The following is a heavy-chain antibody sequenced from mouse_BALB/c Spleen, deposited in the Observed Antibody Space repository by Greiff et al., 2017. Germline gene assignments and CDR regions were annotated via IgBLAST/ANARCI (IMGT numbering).Heavy chain of an antibody. J-gene: IGHJ4*01. Sequence: VQLKQSGAELVRSGASVKLSCTASGFNIKDYYMHWVKQRPEQGLEWIGWIDPENGDTEYAPKFQGKATMTADTSSNTAYLQLSSLTSEDTAVYYCNAYYGFFYAMDYWGQGTSVTVSS. CDR3: NAYYGFFYAMDY. CDR2: IDPENGDT. D-gene: IGHD1-2*01. CDR1: GFNIKDYY. V-gene: IGHV14-4*02.